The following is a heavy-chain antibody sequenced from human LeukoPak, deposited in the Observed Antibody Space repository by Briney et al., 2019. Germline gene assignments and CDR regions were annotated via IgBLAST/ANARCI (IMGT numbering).Heavy chain of an antibody. V-gene: IGHV1-8*01. CDR1: GYTFTSYD. Sequence: ASVKVSCKASGYTFTSYDINWVRQATGQGLEWMGWMNPNSGNTGYAQKFQGRVTMTRNTSISTAYMELSSLRSEDTAVYYCARGHSDYDFWSGSDAFDIWGQGTMVTVSS. CDR3: ARGHSDYDFWSGSDAFDI. D-gene: IGHD3-3*01. CDR2: MNPNSGNT. J-gene: IGHJ3*02.